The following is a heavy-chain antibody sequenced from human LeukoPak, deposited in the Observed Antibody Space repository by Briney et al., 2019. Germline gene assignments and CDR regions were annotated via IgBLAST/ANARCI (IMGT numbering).Heavy chain of an antibody. Sequence: SETLSLTCAVYGGSFSGYYWSWIRQPPGKGLEWIGEINHSGSTNYNPSLKRRVTISVDTSKNQFSLKLSSVTAADTAVYYCARDAAAGITWFDPWGQGTLVTVSS. CDR1: GGSFSGYY. CDR2: INHSGST. CDR3: ARDAAAGITWFDP. J-gene: IGHJ5*02. V-gene: IGHV4-34*01. D-gene: IGHD6-13*01.